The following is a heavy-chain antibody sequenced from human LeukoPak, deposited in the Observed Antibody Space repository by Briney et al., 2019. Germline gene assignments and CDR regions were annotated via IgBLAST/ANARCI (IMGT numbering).Heavy chain of an antibody. D-gene: IGHD3-10*01. Sequence: SETLSLTCTVSGASIRTYYWSWIRQPPGKGLEWIGYIYYSGSTNYNPSLKSRVTISVDTSKNQFSLKLSSVIAADTAVYYCARAVRDRGVILPWFDPWGQGTLVTVSS. J-gene: IGHJ5*02. CDR2: IYYSGST. CDR1: GASIRTYY. CDR3: ARAVRDRGVILPWFDP. V-gene: IGHV4-59*01.